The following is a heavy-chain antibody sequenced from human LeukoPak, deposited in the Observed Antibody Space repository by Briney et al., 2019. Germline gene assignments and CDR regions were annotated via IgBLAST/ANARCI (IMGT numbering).Heavy chain of an antibody. Sequence: PGGSLRLSCVASRFTFNKYYMSWVRQAPGKGLQWVANINPDGSEKYYVDSVKGRFTISRDNAKNSLYLQMNSLRAEDTAVYYCARTYAYDATGDRGHWGQGTLVTVSS. CDR1: RFTFNKYY. CDR2: INPDGSEK. V-gene: IGHV3-7*01. CDR3: ARTYAYDATGDRGH. J-gene: IGHJ4*02. D-gene: IGHD3-16*01.